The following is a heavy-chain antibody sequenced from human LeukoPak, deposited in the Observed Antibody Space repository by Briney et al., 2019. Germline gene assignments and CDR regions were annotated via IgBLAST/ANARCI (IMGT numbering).Heavy chain of an antibody. J-gene: IGHJ4*02. D-gene: IGHD3-9*01. Sequence: PGGSLRLSCAASGFPFSSYAVSWVRQAPGEGLEWVSTISVSGSSTYYADSVKGRFTISRDNSKNTLYLQMNSLRAEDTAVYYCAKEGYYDILTGYSYLDYWGQGTLVTVSS. V-gene: IGHV3-23*01. CDR3: AKEGYYDILTGYSYLDY. CDR1: GFPFSSYA. CDR2: ISVSGSST.